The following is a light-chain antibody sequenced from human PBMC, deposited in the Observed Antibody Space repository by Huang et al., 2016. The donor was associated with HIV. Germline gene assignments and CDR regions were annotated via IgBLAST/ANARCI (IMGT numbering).Light chain of an antibody. V-gene: IGKV1-39*01. Sequence: DIQMTQSPSSLSASVGDRVTITCRASQIISSYLSWYQQKPGKAPKLLIYDTFRLHSGVPSRFTGSGSGTDFTLTITSLQPEDFATYYCQQSYSTTVTFGQGTKVEI. J-gene: IGKJ1*01. CDR3: QQSYSTTVT. CDR1: QIISSY. CDR2: DTF.